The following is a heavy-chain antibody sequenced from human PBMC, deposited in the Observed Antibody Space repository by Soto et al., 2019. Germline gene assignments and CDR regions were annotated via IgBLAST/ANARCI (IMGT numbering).Heavy chain of an antibody. V-gene: IGHV6-1*01. D-gene: IGHD3-10*01. J-gene: IGHJ5*02. CDR1: GDSVSSYSAA. CDR3: VRDRYSSSGWFDP. CDR2: TYYRSRFFS. Sequence: SETLSLTCAISGDSVSSYSAAWNWIRQSPSGGLEWLGRTYYRSRFFSDYAESVKSRIIINPDTSKDQFSLQLKSVTPEDTAVYYCVRDRYSSSGWFDPWGQGTPVTVSS.